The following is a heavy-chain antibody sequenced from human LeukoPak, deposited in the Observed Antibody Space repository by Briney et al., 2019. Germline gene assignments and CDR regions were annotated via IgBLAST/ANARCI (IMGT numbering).Heavy chain of an antibody. CDR3: AREAARSGAYYYYYYMDV. CDR2: IKQDGSEK. J-gene: IGHJ6*03. CDR1: GFTFSSYW. V-gene: IGHV3-7*01. D-gene: IGHD6-6*01. Sequence: HPGGSLRLSCAASGFTFSSYWMSWVRQAPGKGLEWVANIKQDGSEKYSVDSVKGRFTISRENAKNSLYLQMNSLRAEDTAVYYCAREAARSGAYYYYYYMDVWGKGTTVTVSS.